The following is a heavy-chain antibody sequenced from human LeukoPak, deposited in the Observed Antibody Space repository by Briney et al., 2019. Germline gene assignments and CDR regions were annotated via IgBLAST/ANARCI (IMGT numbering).Heavy chain of an antibody. J-gene: IGHJ5*02. V-gene: IGHV4-59*12. CDR2: IYHSGST. CDR3: ARGESSSWVYWFDP. D-gene: IGHD6-13*01. Sequence: SETLSLTCTVSGGSISSYYWSWIRQPPGKGLEWIGSIYHSGSTYYNPSLKSRVTVSVDTSKNQFSLRLSSVTAADTAVYYCARGESSSWVYWFDPWGQGTLVTVSS. CDR1: GGSISSYY.